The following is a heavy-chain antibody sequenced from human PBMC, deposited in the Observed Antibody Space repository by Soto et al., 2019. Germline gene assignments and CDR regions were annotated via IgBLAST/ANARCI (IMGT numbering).Heavy chain of an antibody. CDR1: GGSISSYY. Sequence: SETLSLTCTVSGGSISSYYWSWIRQPPGKGLEWIGYIYYSGSTNYNPSLKSRVTISVDTSKNQFSLKLSSVTAADTAVYYCARAPPPGWLRGYYYYYMDVWGKGTTVTVSS. CDR2: IYYSGST. D-gene: IGHD5-12*01. CDR3: ARAPPPGWLRGYYYYYMDV. J-gene: IGHJ6*03. V-gene: IGHV4-59*01.